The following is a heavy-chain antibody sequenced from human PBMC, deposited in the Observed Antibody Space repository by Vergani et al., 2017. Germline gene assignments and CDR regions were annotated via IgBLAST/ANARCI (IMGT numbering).Heavy chain of an antibody. CDR1: GYIFSNFW. CDR3: ASGGHGSENGGALQL. Sequence: EKQLVQSGSETKKPGESLKISCQAFGYIFSNFWIGWVRQRPGRVLEWMVIIYPGDSEVKSNPTFRGQVIFSVDPSVNTAYLQWRSLQASDTATYFCASGGHGSENGGALQLWGQGTNITVSS. CDR2: IYPGDSEV. V-gene: IGHV5-51*01. D-gene: IGHD3-10*01. J-gene: IGHJ3*01.